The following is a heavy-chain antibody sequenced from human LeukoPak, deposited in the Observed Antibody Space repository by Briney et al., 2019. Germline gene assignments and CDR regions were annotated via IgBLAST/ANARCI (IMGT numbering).Heavy chain of an antibody. J-gene: IGHJ3*02. Sequence: GGSLRLSCTASGFTFGDYAMSWVRQAPGKGLEWVGFIRSKAYGGTIEYAASVTGRFTISRDDSKYIAYLQMNSLKTEDTAVYYCTRDGSGSYGKRVAFDIWGQGTMVTVSS. CDR2: IRSKAYGGTI. CDR1: GFTFGDYA. V-gene: IGHV3-49*04. D-gene: IGHD1-26*01. CDR3: TRDGSGSYGKRVAFDI.